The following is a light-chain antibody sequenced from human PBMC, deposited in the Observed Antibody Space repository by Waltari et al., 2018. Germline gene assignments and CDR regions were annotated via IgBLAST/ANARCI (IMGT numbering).Light chain of an antibody. Sequence: EIVMTQSPATLSVSPGERANLSCRSSQSVSRNVAWYQQNPGQAPRLLIYGASTRATGIPARFSGSGSGTEFTLTISSLQSEDFAVYYCQQYNDWPLPFGQGTRLDIK. V-gene: IGKV3-15*01. CDR3: QQYNDWPLP. CDR1: QSVSRN. J-gene: IGKJ5*01. CDR2: GAS.